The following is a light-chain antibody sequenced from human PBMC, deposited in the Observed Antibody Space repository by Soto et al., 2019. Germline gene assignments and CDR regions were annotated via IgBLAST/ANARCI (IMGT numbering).Light chain of an antibody. CDR3: QEYNYWPLLT. Sequence: IVLTQSPDTLSVSPGERATLSCRASQSVGSNLAWYQQKPGQAPRLLIYGASTRATGIPARFSGGGSGTEFTLTISSLQSEDFAVYYCQEYNYWPLLTFGGGTKVDIK. CDR1: QSVGSN. J-gene: IGKJ4*01. V-gene: IGKV3D-15*01. CDR2: GAS.